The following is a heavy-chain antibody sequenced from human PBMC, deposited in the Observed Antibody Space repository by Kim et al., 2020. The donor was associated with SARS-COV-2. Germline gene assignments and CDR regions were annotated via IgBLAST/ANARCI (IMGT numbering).Heavy chain of an antibody. CDR2: VKQDGSEK. CDR1: GFTFSSYV. CDR3: ARDLLGAVAGTSDY. V-gene: IGHV3-7*01. J-gene: IGHJ4*02. D-gene: IGHD6-19*01. Sequence: GGSLRLSCAASGFTFSSYVMNWIRQTPGKGLEWVANVKQDGSEKYYVDSVKGRFTISRDNAKNSLYLQMSSLRAEDTAVYYCARDLLGAVAGTSDYWGQGTLVTVSS.